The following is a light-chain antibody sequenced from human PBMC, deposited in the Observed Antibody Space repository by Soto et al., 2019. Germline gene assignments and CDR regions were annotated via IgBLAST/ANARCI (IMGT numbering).Light chain of an antibody. CDR1: QNIDSW. CDR2: QAS. J-gene: IGKJ1*01. Sequence: DIQMTQSPSTLSASVGDRVTITCRASQNIDSWLAWYQQKPGRAPKLLIYQASSLESGVPSRFSGSRSGTEFTLTISSLQPDDFATYYCQQYRSYSWTFGQGSKVEIK. V-gene: IGKV1-5*03. CDR3: QQYRSYSWT.